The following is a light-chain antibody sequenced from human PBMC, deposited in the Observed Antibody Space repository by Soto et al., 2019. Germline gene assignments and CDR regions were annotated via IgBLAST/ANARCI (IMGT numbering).Light chain of an antibody. J-gene: IGLJ2*01. CDR2: EGS. CDR1: SSDVGNSNL. Sequence: QSALTQPASVSGSPGQSITISCTGTSSDVGNSNLVSWYQQHPGKAPKLMIYEGSKRPSGVSNRFSGSKSGNTASLTISGLQAEDEADYYCCSYAGRDVVFGGGTKVTVL. CDR3: CSYAGRDVV. V-gene: IGLV2-23*01.